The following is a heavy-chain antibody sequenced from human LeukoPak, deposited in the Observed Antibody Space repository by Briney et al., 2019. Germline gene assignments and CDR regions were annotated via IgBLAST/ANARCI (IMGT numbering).Heavy chain of an antibody. D-gene: IGHD3-16*02. CDR3: ARDYRHNRGYYYGMDV. CDR2: IIPIFGTA. J-gene: IGHJ6*02. V-gene: IGHV1-69*13. Sequence: SVKVSCKASGGTFSSYAISWVRQAPGQGLEWMGGIIPIFGTANYAQKFQGRVTITADESTSTAYMELSCLRSEDTAVYYCARDYRHNRGYYYGMDVWGQGTTVTVSS. CDR1: GGTFSSYA.